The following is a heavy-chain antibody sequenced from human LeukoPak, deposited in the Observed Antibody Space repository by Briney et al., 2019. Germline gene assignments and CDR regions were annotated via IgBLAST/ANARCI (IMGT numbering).Heavy chain of an antibody. CDR3: ARGLSSTHPPDY. J-gene: IGHJ4*02. CDR1: GGTFSSYA. CDR2: IIPIFGTA. V-gene: IGHV1-69*13. Sequence: SSVKVSCKASGGTFSSYAISWVRQAPGQGLECMGGIIPIFGTANYAQKFQGRVTITAHESTSTAYMELSSLRSEDTAGYYCARGLSSTHPPDYWVQGTVVTVSS.